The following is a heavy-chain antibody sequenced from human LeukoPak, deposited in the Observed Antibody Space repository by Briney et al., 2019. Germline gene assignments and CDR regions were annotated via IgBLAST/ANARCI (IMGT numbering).Heavy chain of an antibody. CDR3: TTEVVTDIPNDY. D-gene: IGHD2-21*02. CDR1: GLTFSNAW. CDR2: IKSKTHGGTT. J-gene: IGHJ4*02. V-gene: IGHV3-15*01. Sequence: GGSLRLSCAASGLTFSNAWMSWVRQAPGKGREWVGRIKSKTHGGTTDYAAPVKGRFTISRDDSKNTLYLQMNRLKTEDTAVYYCTTEVVTDIPNDYWGQGTLVTVSS.